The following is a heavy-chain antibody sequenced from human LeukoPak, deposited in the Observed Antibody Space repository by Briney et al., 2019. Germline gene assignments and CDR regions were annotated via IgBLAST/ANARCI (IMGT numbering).Heavy chain of an antibody. CDR1: GGTFSSYA. CDR3: ARSGKVVVAANNWFDP. J-gene: IGHJ5*02. CDR2: IIPIFGTA. V-gene: IGHV1-69*05. Sequence: SVKVSCRASGGTFSSYAISWVRQARGQGLHWMGRIIPIFGTANYAQKFQGRVTITTDESTSTAYMELSSLRSEDTAVYYCARSGKVVVAANNWFDPWGQGTLVTVSS. D-gene: IGHD2-15*01.